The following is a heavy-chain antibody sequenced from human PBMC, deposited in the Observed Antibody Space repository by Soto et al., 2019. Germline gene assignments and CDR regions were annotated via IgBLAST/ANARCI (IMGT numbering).Heavy chain of an antibody. J-gene: IGHJ4*02. CDR2: MNPNSGNT. V-gene: IGHV1-8*01. Sequence: QVQLVQSGAEVKKPGASVKVSCKASGYTFTSYDINWVRQAPGQGLEWMGWMNPNSGNTSYAQKFQGRVTMTTNTSMSTAYMELSSLRSDDTAVYYCARTLYGDNVDYWGQGTLVTVSS. D-gene: IGHD4-17*01. CDR3: ARTLYGDNVDY. CDR1: GYTFTSYD.